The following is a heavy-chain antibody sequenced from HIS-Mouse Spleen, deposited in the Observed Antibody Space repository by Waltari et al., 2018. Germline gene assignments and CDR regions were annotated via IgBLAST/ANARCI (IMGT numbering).Heavy chain of an antibody. V-gene: IGHV1-2*02. CDR2: INPNSGGT. D-gene: IGHD6-6*01. J-gene: IGHJ4*02. CDR1: GYPFTGYY. CDR3: ARVYSSSWRGFDY. Sequence: QVPLVQSGAEVKKPGAPVRVSCKASGYPFTGYYMHWVRQAPGQGLEWMGWINPNSGGTNYAQKFQGRVTMTRDTSISTAYMELSRLRSDDTAVYYCARVYSSSWRGFDYWGQGTLVTVSS.